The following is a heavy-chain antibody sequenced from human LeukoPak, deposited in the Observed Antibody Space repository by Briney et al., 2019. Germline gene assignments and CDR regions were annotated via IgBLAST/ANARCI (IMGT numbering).Heavy chain of an antibody. Sequence: GGSLRLSCAASGFTFSSYRMSWVRQAPGKGLEWVANIKQDGSEKYYVDSVKGRFTISRDNAKNSLYLQMNSLRTEDTAVYYCAREPAVDYDFWSGYLYYWGQETLVTVSS. CDR2: IKQDGSEK. CDR1: GFTFSSYR. V-gene: IGHV3-7*01. J-gene: IGHJ4*02. CDR3: AREPAVDYDFWSGYLYY. D-gene: IGHD3-3*01.